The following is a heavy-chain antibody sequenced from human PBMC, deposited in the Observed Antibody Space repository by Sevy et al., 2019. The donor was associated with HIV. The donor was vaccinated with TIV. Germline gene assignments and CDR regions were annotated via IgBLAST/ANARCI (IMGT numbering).Heavy chain of an antibody. Sequence: LSETLSLTCSVSGGSVNSGDYYWTWIRQPPGKGLEWIGYIYYNEHTDYNPSLKSRVTISLDTSNNQFSLKLTSVTTADTAIYYCARSHSPVTSYCWFDPWGQGSLVTVSS. J-gene: IGHJ5*02. D-gene: IGHD2-15*01. CDR2: IYYNEHT. V-gene: IGHV4-61*08. CDR1: GGSVNSGDYY. CDR3: ARSHSPVTSYCWFDP.